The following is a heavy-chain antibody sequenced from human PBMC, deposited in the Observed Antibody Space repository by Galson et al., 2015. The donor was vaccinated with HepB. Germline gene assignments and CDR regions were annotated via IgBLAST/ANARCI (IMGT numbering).Heavy chain of an antibody. CDR3: ARCHLATTHAFDI. D-gene: IGHD5-24*01. Sequence: SLRLSCAASGFTFSSYWMSWVRQAPGKGLEWVANIKQDGSEKYYVDSVKGRFTISRDNAKNSLYLQMNSLRAEDTAVYYCARCHLATTHAFDIWGQGTMVTVSS. J-gene: IGHJ3*02. CDR2: IKQDGSEK. CDR1: GFTFSSYW. V-gene: IGHV3-7*01.